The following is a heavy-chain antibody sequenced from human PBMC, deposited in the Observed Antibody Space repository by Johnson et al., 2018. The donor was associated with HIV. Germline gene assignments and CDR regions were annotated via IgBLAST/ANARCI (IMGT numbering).Heavy chain of an antibody. J-gene: IGHJ3*02. V-gene: IGHV3-13*01. Sequence: VQLVESGGGLVQPGGSLRLSCAASGFTFSSYWMSWVRQATGKCLEWVSAIGTAGDTYYPGSVKGRFTISRDNAKNSLYLQMNSLRAEDTALYYCARERGSFEYSSSFAFDIWGQGTMVTVSS. CDR3: ARERGSFEYSSSFAFDI. D-gene: IGHD6-6*01. CDR1: GFTFSSYW. CDR2: IGTAGDT.